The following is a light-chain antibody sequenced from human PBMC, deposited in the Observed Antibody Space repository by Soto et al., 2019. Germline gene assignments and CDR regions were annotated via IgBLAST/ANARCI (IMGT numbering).Light chain of an antibody. V-gene: IGKV3-11*01. CDR1: QSVSNY. CDR2: YSS. CDR3: QQHINRLS. Sequence: EIVLTQSPATLSLSPEERATLSCRAVQSVSNYLAWFQQILCQAPRLLIYYSSNRATVIPARFSGSGSGTDFSLTISTLEPEDFAVYYCQQHINRLSFGGGTKVDIK. J-gene: IGKJ4*02.